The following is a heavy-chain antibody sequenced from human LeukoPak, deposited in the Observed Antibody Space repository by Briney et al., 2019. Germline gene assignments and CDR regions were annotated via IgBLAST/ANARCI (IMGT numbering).Heavy chain of an antibody. CDR1: GFTFSSYG. J-gene: IGHJ3*02. CDR3: ARSYSDAFDI. CDR2: ISYDGSNK. Sequence: GGSLRLSCAASGFTFSSYGMHWVSQAPGKGLEWVAVISYDGSNKYYSDSVKGRFTISRDNSKNTLYLQMNSLRAGDTAVYYCARSYSDAFDIWGQGTMVTVSS. V-gene: IGHV3-30*03. D-gene: IGHD1-26*01.